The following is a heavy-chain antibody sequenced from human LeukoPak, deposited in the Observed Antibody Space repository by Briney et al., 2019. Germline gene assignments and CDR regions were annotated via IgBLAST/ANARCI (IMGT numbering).Heavy chain of an antibody. CDR2: IYPGDSDT. Sequence: GESLKISCKGSGYSFTSYWIGWVRQMPGKGLEWMGIIYPGDSDTRYSPSFQGQVTISADKSISTAYLQWSSLKASDTAMYYCARLDHYGDYGFTKNDAFDIWGQGTMVTVSS. V-gene: IGHV5-51*01. CDR1: GYSFTSYW. J-gene: IGHJ3*02. CDR3: ARLDHYGDYGFTKNDAFDI. D-gene: IGHD4-17*01.